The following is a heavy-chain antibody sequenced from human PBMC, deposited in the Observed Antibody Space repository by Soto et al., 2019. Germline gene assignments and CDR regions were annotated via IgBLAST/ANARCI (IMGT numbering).Heavy chain of an antibody. CDR1: GFTFSSYA. CDR2: ISGSGSRT. Sequence: EVQLLESGGGLVQPGGSLRLSCAASGFTFSSYAMSWVRQAPGKGLEWVSAISGSGSRTYYADSVKGRFTFSRDKSKKTLSLQMNRLRAEDTAVNFCAKGTYRDYVWWDHAFDIWCQGTMVTVSS. CDR3: AKGTYRDYVWWDHAFDI. V-gene: IGHV3-23*01. J-gene: IGHJ3*02. D-gene: IGHD3-16*01.